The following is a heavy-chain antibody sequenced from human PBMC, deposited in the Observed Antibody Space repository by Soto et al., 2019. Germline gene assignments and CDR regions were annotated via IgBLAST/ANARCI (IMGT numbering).Heavy chain of an antibody. V-gene: IGHV1-18*04. J-gene: IGHJ4*02. CDR1: GYTFTSYG. Sequence: ASVKVSCKASGYTFTSYGISWVRQAPGQGLEWMGWISAYNGNTNYAQKLQGRVTMTTDTSTSTAYMELRSLRSDDTAVYYCARDSRVWELLSYLDYWGQGTLVTVSS. CDR2: ISAYNGNT. D-gene: IGHD1-26*01. CDR3: ARDSRVWELLSYLDY.